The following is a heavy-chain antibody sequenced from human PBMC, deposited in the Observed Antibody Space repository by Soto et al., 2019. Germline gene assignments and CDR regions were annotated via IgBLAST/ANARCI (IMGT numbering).Heavy chain of an antibody. V-gene: IGHV3-48*02. J-gene: IGHJ5*02. D-gene: IGHD3-3*01. CDR2: ISSSSSTI. Sequence: GGPLRLSCAASGFTFSSYSMNWVRQAPGKGLEWVSYISSSSSTIYYADSVKGRFTISRDNAKNSLYLQMNSLRDEDTAVYYCARGYGLRFLEWLAEYNWFDPWGQGTLVTVSS. CDR3: ARGYGLRFLEWLAEYNWFDP. CDR1: GFTFSSYS.